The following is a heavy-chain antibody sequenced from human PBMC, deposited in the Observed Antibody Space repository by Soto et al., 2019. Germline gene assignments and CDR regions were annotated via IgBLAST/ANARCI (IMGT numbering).Heavy chain of an antibody. J-gene: IGHJ1*01. V-gene: IGHV4-34*01. CDR2: INHSGST. CDR1: GVSFSGDY. CDR3: ARLQIYDSRAAPTPIFHP. Sequence: SETLSLTCAVYGVSFSGDYWSLIRQPPGKGLEWIGEINHSGSTNYNPSLKSRVTISVDTSKNQFSLKLSSVTAADTAVYYCARLQIYDSRAAPTPIFHPWGLGAMVTVSS. D-gene: IGHD3-22*01.